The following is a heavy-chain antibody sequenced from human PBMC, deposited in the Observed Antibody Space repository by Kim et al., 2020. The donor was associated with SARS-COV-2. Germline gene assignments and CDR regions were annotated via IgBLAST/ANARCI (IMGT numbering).Heavy chain of an antibody. D-gene: IGHD3-22*01. V-gene: IGHV1-46*01. Sequence: SYATTVQGRVTMTRETTTSTVYMELSSLRSEDTAVYYCARASYDSSGYPDYWGQGTLVTVSS. J-gene: IGHJ4*02. CDR3: ARASYDSSGYPDY.